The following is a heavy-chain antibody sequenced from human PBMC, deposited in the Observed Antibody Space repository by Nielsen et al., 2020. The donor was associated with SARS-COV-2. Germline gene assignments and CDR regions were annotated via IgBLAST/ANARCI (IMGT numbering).Heavy chain of an antibody. D-gene: IGHD3-22*01. V-gene: IGHV2-5*01. Sequence: SGPTLVKPTQTLTLTCTFSGFSLSTSGVGVGWIRQPPGKALEWLALIYWNDDKRYSPSLKSRLTITKDTSKNQVVLTMTNMDPVDTATYYCAHSIWISYYDSSGYYYFDYWGQGTLVTVSS. CDR1: GFSLSTSGVG. J-gene: IGHJ4*02. CDR3: AHSIWISYYDSSGYYYFDY. CDR2: IYWNDDK.